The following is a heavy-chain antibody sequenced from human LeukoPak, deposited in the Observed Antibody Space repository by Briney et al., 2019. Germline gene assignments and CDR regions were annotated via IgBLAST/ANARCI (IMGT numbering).Heavy chain of an antibody. V-gene: IGHV1-58*02. CDR2: IVVGSGNT. J-gene: IGHJ5*02. CDR1: GFTFTSSA. CDR3: AADRVTGTSS. Sequence: APVKVSCKASGFTFTSSAMQWVRQARGQRLEWIGWIVVGSGNTNYAQKFQERVTITRDMSTSTAYMELSSLRSEDTAVYYCAADRVTGTSSWGQGTLVTVSS. D-gene: IGHD1-7*01.